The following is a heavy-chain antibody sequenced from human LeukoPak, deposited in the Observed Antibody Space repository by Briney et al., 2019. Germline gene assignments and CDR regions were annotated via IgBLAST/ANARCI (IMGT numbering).Heavy chain of an antibody. CDR3: ARDLGLSVRYFDY. CDR2: INPNSGGT. D-gene: IGHD3-16*01. Sequence: ASVKVSCKXSGYTFTGNYMHWVRQAPRQGLEWMGWINPNSGGTNYAQKFQGRVTMTRDTSISTAYMELSRLRSDDTAVYYCARDLGLSVRYFDYWGQGTLVTVSP. V-gene: IGHV1-2*02. J-gene: IGHJ4*02. CDR1: GYTFTGNY.